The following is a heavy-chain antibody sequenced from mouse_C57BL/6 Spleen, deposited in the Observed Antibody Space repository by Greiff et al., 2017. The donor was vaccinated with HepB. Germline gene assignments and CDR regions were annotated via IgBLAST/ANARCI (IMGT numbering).Heavy chain of an antibody. CDR1: GYTFTSYW. V-gene: IGHV1-64*01. CDR2: IHPNSGST. CDR3: ARTDYGSSWDY. Sequence: VQLQQPGAELVKPGASVKLSCKASGYTFTSYWMHWVKQRPGQGLEWIGMIHPNSGSTNYNEKFKSKATLTVDKSSSTAYMQLSSLTSEDSAVYYCARTDYGSSWDYWGQGTTLTVSS. D-gene: IGHD1-1*01. J-gene: IGHJ2*01.